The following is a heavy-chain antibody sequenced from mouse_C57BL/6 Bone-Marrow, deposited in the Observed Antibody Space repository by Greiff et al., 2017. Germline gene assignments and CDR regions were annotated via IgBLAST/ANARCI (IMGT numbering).Heavy chain of an antibody. CDR2: ISSGGSYT. V-gene: IGHV5-6*01. J-gene: IGHJ3*01. D-gene: IGHD2-14*01. Sequence: EVKLMESGGDLVKPGGSLKLSCAASGFTFSSYGMSWVRQTPDKRLAWVATISSGGSYTYYPDSVKGRFTISRDNAKNTLYLQMSSLKSEDTAMYYCARGDRRTWFAYWGQGTLVTVSA. CDR1: GFTFSSYG. CDR3: ARGDRRTWFAY.